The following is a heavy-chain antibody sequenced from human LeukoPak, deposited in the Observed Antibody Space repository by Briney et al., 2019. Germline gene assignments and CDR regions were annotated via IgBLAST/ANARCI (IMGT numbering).Heavy chain of an antibody. CDR2: INTNTGNP. CDR3: AREANYYDSSGYYP. D-gene: IGHD3-22*01. J-gene: IGHJ5*02. V-gene: IGHV7-4-1*02. Sequence: ASVKVSCKASGYTFTSYAMNWVRQAPGQGPEWMGWINTNTGNPTYAQGFTGRFVFSLDTSVSTAYLQISSLKAEDTAVYYCAREANYYDSSGYYPWGQGTLVTVSS. CDR1: GYTFTSYA.